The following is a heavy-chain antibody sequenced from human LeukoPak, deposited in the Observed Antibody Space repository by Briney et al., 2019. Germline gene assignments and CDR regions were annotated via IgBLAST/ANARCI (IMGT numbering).Heavy chain of an antibody. V-gene: IGHV4-61*01. CDR1: GGSISSSSYY. D-gene: IGHD6-19*01. Sequence: KASETLSLTCTVSGGSISSSSYYWSWIRQPPGKGLEWIGYIYYSGSTNYNPSLKSRATISVDTSKNQFSLKLSSVTAADTAVYYCARVGQWLVPYYFDYWGQGTLVTVSS. CDR2: IYYSGST. CDR3: ARVGQWLVPYYFDY. J-gene: IGHJ4*02.